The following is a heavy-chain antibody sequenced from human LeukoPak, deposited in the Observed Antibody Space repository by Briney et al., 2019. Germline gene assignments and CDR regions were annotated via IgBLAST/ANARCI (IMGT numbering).Heavy chain of an antibody. CDR1: GFTFSGSA. Sequence: GGSLRLSCAASGFTFSGSAMHWVRQASEKGLEWVGRIRSKANSYATAYAASVKGRFTISRDDSKNTAYLQMNSLKTEDTAVYYCAKGHYYGSGSYWVWGQGTLVTVSS. J-gene: IGHJ4*02. D-gene: IGHD3-10*01. V-gene: IGHV3-73*01. CDR2: IRSKANSYAT. CDR3: AKGHYYGSGSYWV.